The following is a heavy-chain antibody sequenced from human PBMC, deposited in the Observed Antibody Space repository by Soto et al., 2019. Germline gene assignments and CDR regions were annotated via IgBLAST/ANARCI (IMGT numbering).Heavy chain of an antibody. V-gene: IGHV3-33*01. Sequence: GGSLRLSCAASGFTFSSYGMHWVRQAPGKGLEWVAVIWYDGSNKYYSDSVKGRFTISRDNSKSTLYLQMNSLRAEDTAVYYCERERTTSYYYYGMDVWGQGTTVTVSS. D-gene: IGHD1-1*01. CDR3: ERERTTSYYYYGMDV. CDR2: IWYDGSNK. J-gene: IGHJ6*02. CDR1: GFTFSSYG.